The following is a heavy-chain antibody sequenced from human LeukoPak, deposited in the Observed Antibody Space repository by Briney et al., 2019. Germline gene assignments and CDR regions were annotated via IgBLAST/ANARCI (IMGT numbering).Heavy chain of an antibody. J-gene: IGHJ4*02. Sequence: PGGSLRLSCAVSGLIFRSYWMRWVRQAPGKGLEWVANINQDGSEKYFVDSVKGRFTISRDNAKNSLHLQMNTLRAEDTAVSYCAREGEYRSPVWWLGKYYFDYWGQGTLVTVSS. D-gene: IGHD6-6*01. CDR1: GLIFRSYW. CDR3: AREGEYRSPVWWLGKYYFDY. CDR2: INQDGSEK. V-gene: IGHV3-7*01.